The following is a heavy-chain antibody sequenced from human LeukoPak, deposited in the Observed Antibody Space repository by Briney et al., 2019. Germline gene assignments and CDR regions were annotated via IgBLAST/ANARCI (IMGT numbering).Heavy chain of an antibody. V-gene: IGHV1-24*01. CDR2: LDLQDGEI. Sequence: ASAKVSCKDSGYTLTELSIHWVRQAPEERLEWMGGLDLQDGEIIYAQKLRSRVTMTEETSTDTGHIEMRSVRSEDTAVYYSATDQNLYFDRWGRGTLVSVSS. CDR1: GYTLTELS. J-gene: IGHJ2*01. CDR3: ATDQNLYFDR.